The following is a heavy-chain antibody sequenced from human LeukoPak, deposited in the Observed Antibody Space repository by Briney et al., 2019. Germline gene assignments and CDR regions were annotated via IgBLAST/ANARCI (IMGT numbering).Heavy chain of an antibody. Sequence: SQTLSLTCAISGDSVSSNSAAWNWIRQYPSRGLEWLGRTYYRSKWYNDYAVSVKSRITINPDTSKNQFSLQLNSVTPEDTAVYYCARGSGSYSDHYYYYYMDVWGKGTTVTVSS. V-gene: IGHV6-1*01. CDR3: ARGSGSYSDHYYYYYMDV. CDR2: TYYRSKWYN. CDR1: GDSVSSNSAA. D-gene: IGHD1-26*01. J-gene: IGHJ6*03.